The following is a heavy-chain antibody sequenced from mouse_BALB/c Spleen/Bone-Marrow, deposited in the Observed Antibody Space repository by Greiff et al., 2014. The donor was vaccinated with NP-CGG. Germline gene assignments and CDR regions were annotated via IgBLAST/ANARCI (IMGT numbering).Heavy chain of an antibody. Sequence: QVQLKESGPELVRPGVSVKISCKGSGYTFTDYAMHWVKQSHAKSLEWIGVISTYSGNTNYNQKFKGKATMTVDKSSSTAYMELTRLTSEDSAIYYCARGYYGSSYLFDYWGQGTTLTVSS. D-gene: IGHD1-1*01. V-gene: IGHV1-67*01. CDR2: ISTYSGNT. CDR3: ARGYYGSSYLFDY. J-gene: IGHJ2*01. CDR1: GYTFTDYA.